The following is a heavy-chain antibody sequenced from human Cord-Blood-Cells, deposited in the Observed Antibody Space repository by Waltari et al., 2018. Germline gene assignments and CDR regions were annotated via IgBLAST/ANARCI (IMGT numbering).Heavy chain of an antibody. V-gene: IGHV6-1*01. J-gene: IGHJ6*02. CDR2: TYYRSKWYN. D-gene: IGHD3-22*01. CDR3: ARSLDYYDSSGYYYYYYGMDV. CDR1: GDSVSSNSAA. Sequence: QVQLQQSGPGLVKPSQTLSLTCAISGDSVSSNSAAWNWIRQSPSRGLEWLGRTYYRSKWYNDYAVSVKSRITINPDTSKNQFSLQLNSVTPEDTAVYYCARSLDYYDSSGYYYYYYGMDVWGQGTTVTVSS.